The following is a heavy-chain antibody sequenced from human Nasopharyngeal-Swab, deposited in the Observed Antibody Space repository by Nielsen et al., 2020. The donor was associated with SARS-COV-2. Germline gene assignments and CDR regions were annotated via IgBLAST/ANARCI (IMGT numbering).Heavy chain of an antibody. J-gene: IGHJ5*02. V-gene: IGHV3-23*03. D-gene: IGHD6-13*01. Sequence: GESLKISCAASGFTFSSYAMSWVRQAPGKGLEWVSVIYSGGSTIYYADSVKGRFTISRDNAKNSLYLQMNSLRAEDTAVYYCARAGYSSSWYLWGQGTLVTVSS. CDR1: GFTFSSYA. CDR3: ARAGYSSSWYL. CDR2: IYSGGSTI.